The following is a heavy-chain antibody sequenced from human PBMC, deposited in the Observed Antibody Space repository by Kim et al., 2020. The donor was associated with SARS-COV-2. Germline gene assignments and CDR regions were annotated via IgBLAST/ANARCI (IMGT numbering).Heavy chain of an antibody. CDR1: GDSVSSNSAA. Sequence: SQTLSLTCAVSGDSVSSNSAAWNWIRQSPSRGLEWLGRTYYRSKWYNDYAVSVKSRITINPDTSKNQFSLQLNSVTPEDTAVYYCARATQNWNYGQEYFDYWGPGTLVTVSS. V-gene: IGHV6-1*01. J-gene: IGHJ4*02. CDR3: ARATQNWNYGQEYFDY. D-gene: IGHD1-7*01. CDR2: TYYRSKWYN.